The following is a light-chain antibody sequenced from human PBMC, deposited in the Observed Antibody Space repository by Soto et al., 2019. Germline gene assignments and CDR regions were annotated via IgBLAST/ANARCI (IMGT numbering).Light chain of an antibody. V-gene: IGLV2-14*01. J-gene: IGLJ1*01. CDR3: SSYTSSSTYV. CDR1: SSDVGGYNY. Sequence: SVLNKPASVYGSHGQSLPITCTGTSSDVGGYNYVSWYQQHPGKAPKLMIYDVSNRPSGVSNRFSGSKSGNTASLTISGLQAEDEADYYCSSYTSSSTYVFGTGTKVTVL. CDR2: DVS.